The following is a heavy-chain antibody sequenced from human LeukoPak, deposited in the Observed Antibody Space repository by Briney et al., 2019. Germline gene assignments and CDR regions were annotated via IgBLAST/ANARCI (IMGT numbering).Heavy chain of an antibody. J-gene: IGHJ5*02. CDR2: IYYSGST. D-gene: IGHD4-17*01. Sequence: SETLSLTCTVSGGSISSYYWSWTRQPPGKGLEWIGYIYYSGSTNYNPSLKSRVTISVDTSKNQFSLNLSSVTAADTAVYYCARDRRGYGDYAAFWFDPWGQGSLVSVSS. CDR3: ARDRRGYGDYAAFWFDP. CDR1: GGSISSYY. V-gene: IGHV4-59*01.